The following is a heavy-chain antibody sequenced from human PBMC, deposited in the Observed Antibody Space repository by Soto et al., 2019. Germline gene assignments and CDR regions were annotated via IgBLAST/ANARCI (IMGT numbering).Heavy chain of an antibody. J-gene: IGHJ3*02. D-gene: IGHD2-21*02. Sequence: QVPLVQSGPEVKKPGASVTLSCKASGYNFNNYGISWVRQATGQRLEWMGWISGNNGNTKYGQKFQGRVSLTTDSSTSTAYMEMRSLRYDDTADYYCVRRVVTTLDDAFDIWGPGTRVTVSS. V-gene: IGHV1-18*01. CDR1: GYNFNNYG. CDR3: VRRVVTTLDDAFDI. CDR2: ISGNNGNT.